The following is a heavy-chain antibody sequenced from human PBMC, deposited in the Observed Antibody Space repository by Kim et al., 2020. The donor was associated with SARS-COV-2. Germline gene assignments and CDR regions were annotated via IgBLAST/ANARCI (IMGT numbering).Heavy chain of an antibody. J-gene: IGHJ6*02. CDR2: FDPEDGET. Sequence: ASVKVSCKVSGYTLTELSMHWVRQAPGKGLEWMGGFDPEDGETIYAQKFQGRVTMTEDTSTDTAYMELSSLRSEDTAVYYCATPYCSSTSCPSRVTYYGMDVWGQGTTVTVSS. CDR3: ATPYCSSTSCPSRVTYYGMDV. CDR1: GYTLTELS. D-gene: IGHD2-2*01. V-gene: IGHV1-24*01.